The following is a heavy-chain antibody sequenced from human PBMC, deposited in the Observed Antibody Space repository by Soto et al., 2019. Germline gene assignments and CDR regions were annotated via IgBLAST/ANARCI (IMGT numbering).Heavy chain of an antibody. D-gene: IGHD5-12*01. CDR2: ISYEGSNK. CDR3: AKEKRHSGYIIDY. V-gene: IGHV3-30*18. CDR1: GFTFSSYG. Sequence: QVQLVESGGGVVQPGRSLRLSCAASGFTFSSYGMHWVRQAPGKGLEWVALISYEGSNKYYADSVKGRFTISRDNSKNPLYLQMNSLRAEDTAVYYCAKEKRHSGYIIDYWGQGTLVTVSS. J-gene: IGHJ4*02.